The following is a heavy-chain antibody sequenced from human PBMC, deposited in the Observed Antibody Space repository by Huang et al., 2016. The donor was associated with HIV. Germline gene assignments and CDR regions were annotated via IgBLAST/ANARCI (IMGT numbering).Heavy chain of an antibody. CDR1: GFTFSGYG. CDR2: ITFDGKKK. D-gene: IGHD1-1*01. Sequence: QVHLVESGGGVVQPGRSLRLSCAASGFTFSGYGMHWVRQGPGKGLEWVAVITFDGKKKYYADSVRGRFTVSRDNSQNTVSLQMNTLRAEDTAVYYCAKDNDLYYFDYWGQGTLVTVSS. CDR3: AKDNDLYYFDY. J-gene: IGHJ4*02. V-gene: IGHV3-30*18.